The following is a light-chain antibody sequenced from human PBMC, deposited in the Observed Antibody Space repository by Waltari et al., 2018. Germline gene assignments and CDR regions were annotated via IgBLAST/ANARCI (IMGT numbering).Light chain of an antibody. CDR3: QQFNTGYS. V-gene: IGKV3-15*01. Sequence: EIVMTQSPATLSVSPGGGATLSCRASRAIASNVAWYQQRPGQPLSLRIFDASTRATGIPERFSGSWSGPEFTLTISSLQSEDSAVYFCQQFNTGYSFGQGTKLEI. CDR2: DAS. J-gene: IGKJ2*01. CDR1: RAIASN.